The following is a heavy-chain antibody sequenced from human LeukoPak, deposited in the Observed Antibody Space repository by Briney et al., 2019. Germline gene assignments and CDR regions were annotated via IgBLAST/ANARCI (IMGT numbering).Heavy chain of an antibody. D-gene: IGHD5-12*01. CDR1: GYSISSGYY. CDR3: ARDSYSGYDYHFDY. V-gene: IGHV4-38-2*02. J-gene: IGHJ4*02. CDR2: IYHSGST. Sequence: SETLSLTCTVSGYSISSGYYWGWIRQPPGKGLEWIGSIYHSGSTYYNPSLKSRVTISVDTSKNQFSLKLSSVTAADTAVYYCARDSYSGYDYHFDYWGQGTLVTVSS.